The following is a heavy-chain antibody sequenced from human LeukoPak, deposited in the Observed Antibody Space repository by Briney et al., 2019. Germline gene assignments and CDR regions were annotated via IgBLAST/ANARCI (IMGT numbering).Heavy chain of an antibody. J-gene: IGHJ4*02. CDR1: GFTFSTYW. CDR3: ARVEMATIHY. CDR2: IKQDGSEK. Sequence: GGSLSHSCAASGFTFSTYWVTWVRQAPGKGLEWVANIKQDGSEKYYVDSVKGRFTISRDNAKNSLYLQMNSLRAEDTAVYYCARVEMATIHYCGQGTLVTVSS. D-gene: IGHD5-24*01. V-gene: IGHV3-7*01.